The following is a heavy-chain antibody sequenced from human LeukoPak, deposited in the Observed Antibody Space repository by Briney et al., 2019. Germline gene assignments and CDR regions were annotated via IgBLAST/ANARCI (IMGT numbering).Heavy chain of an antibody. J-gene: IGHJ6*02. D-gene: IGHD3-22*01. CDR1: GFTFSSYE. CDR3: AGENYYDSSGYGMDV. V-gene: IGHV3-48*03. CDR2: ISSSGSTI. Sequence: GGSLRLSCAASGFTFSSYEMNWVRQAPGKGLEWVSYISSSGSTIYYADSVEGRFTISRDNAKNSLYLQMNSLRAEDTAVYYCAGENYYDSSGYGMDVWGQGTTVTVSS.